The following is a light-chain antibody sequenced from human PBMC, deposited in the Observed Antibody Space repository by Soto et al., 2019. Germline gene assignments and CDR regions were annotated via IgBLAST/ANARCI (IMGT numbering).Light chain of an antibody. Sequence: EIVLTQSPATLSLSPGERGTLSCRASESVTTYLAWYQQKPGQAPRLLMYDASSRATGIPDRFSGSGSGTDFTLTISRLEPEDFAVYYCQQYSSSRTFGQGTKVDI. CDR3: QQYSSSRT. CDR1: ESVTTY. V-gene: IGKV3-20*01. J-gene: IGKJ1*01. CDR2: DAS.